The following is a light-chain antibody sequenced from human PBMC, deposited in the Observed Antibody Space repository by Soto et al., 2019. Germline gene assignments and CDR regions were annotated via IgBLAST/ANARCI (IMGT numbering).Light chain of an antibody. CDR3: AAWDDSLNGFYV. V-gene: IGLV1-44*01. CDR1: SSNIGSNT. CDR2: SNN. J-gene: IGLJ1*01. Sequence: QSVLTQPPSVSGAPGQRVTISCSGSSSNIGSNTVNWYQQLPGTAPKLLIYSNNQRPSGVPDRFSGSKSGTSASLAISGLQSEDEADYYCAAWDDSLNGFYVFGTGTKVTV.